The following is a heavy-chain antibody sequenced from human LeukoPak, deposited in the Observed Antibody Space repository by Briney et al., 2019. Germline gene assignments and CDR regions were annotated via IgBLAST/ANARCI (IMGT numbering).Heavy chain of an antibody. D-gene: IGHD3-22*01. CDR1: GYTFTSYY. Sequence: ASVKVSCKASGYTFTSYYMHWVRQAPGQGLEWMGWISAYNGNTNYAQKLQGRVTMTTDTSTSTAYMELRSLRSDDTAVYYCARDGTSRVRDYYDSSGPTYYYYGMDVWGQGTTVTVSS. CDR2: ISAYNGNT. J-gene: IGHJ6*02. CDR3: ARDGTSRVRDYYDSSGPTYYYYGMDV. V-gene: IGHV1-18*04.